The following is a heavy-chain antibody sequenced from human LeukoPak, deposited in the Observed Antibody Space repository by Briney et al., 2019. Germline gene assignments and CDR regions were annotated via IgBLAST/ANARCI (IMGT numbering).Heavy chain of an antibody. D-gene: IGHD3-10*01. CDR3: AKEIYYYGSGRFMDV. Sequence: GGSLRLSCAASGFIFSSYWMSWVRQAPGKGLEWVANIKQDGSDKYYVDSVKGRFTISRDSSKNTLYLQMNSLRAEDTAVYYCAKEIYYYGSGRFMDVWGQGTTVTVSS. CDR1: GFIFSSYW. J-gene: IGHJ6*02. CDR2: IKQDGSDK. V-gene: IGHV3-7*03.